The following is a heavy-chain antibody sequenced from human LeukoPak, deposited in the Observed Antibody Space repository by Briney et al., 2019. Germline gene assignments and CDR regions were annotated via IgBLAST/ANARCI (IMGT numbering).Heavy chain of an antibody. D-gene: IGHD3-22*01. CDR2: IKSGGDT. CDR3: AKDYYDSSPFDY. J-gene: IGHJ4*02. V-gene: IGHV3-53*01. Sequence: GGSLRLSCAASGFTVSNNYMSWVRQAPGKGLEWVSVIKSGGDTYYADSVKGRFTISRDNSKNTLYPQMNSLRAEDTAVYYCAKDYYDSSPFDYWGQGTLVTVSS. CDR1: GFTVSNNY.